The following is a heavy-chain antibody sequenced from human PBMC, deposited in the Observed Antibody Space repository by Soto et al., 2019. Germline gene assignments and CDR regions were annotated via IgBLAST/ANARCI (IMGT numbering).Heavy chain of an antibody. CDR2: INPSGGST. Sequence: ASVKVSCKASGYNFTSHYIHWVRQAPGQGLEWMGIINPSGGSTSYAQKFQGRVTMNRDTSTSTVYMELSSLRSEDTAVYYCARDYDSSGYYNGSQFDPWGQGTLVTVSS. J-gene: IGHJ5*02. CDR1: GYNFTSHY. D-gene: IGHD3-22*01. CDR3: ARDYDSSGYYNGSQFDP. V-gene: IGHV1-46*01.